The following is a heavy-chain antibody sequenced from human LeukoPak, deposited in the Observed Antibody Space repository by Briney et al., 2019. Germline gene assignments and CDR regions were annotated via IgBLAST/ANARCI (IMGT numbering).Heavy chain of an antibody. J-gene: IGHJ4*02. CDR2: ISAYNGNT. D-gene: IGHD3-22*01. Sequence: GASVKVSCKASGYTFTSYGISWVRQAPGQGLEWMGWISAYNGNTNYAQKLQGRVTMTTDTSTSTVYMELSSLRSEDTAMYYCARVWDPHSGYFSATFDYWGQGTLVTVSS. CDR3: ARVWDPHSGYFSATFDY. CDR1: GYTFTSYG. V-gene: IGHV1-18*01.